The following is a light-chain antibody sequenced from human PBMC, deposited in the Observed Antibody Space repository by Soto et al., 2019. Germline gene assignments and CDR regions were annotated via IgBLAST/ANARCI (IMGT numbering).Light chain of an antibody. Sequence: DIQMTQSPYSLSASVGDRDTITCRAIQSISSYVNWYQQKPRKAPKLLIYAPSSLQSGVPSRFSSSGSGTHFTLTISSLQPEDCATYYCQQSYSTPWGFGQGTKVEIK. CDR3: QQSYSTPWG. V-gene: IGKV1-39*01. CDR1: QSISSY. CDR2: APS. J-gene: IGKJ1*01.